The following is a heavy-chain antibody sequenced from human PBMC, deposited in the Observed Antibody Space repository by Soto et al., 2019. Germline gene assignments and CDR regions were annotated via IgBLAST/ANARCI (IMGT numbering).Heavy chain of an antibody. J-gene: IGHJ5*02. CDR1: GYTFTSYG. V-gene: IGHV1-3*01. Sequence: GASGKVSFKASGYTFTSYGIHWVRQAPGQRLEWMGWINAANGDTKYSPKFQGRVTITRDTSASTAYMELSSLRSEDTAVYYCVRRHVSATGIDWFDPWGQGTLVTVSS. CDR2: INAANGDT. CDR3: VRRHVSATGIDWFDP. D-gene: IGHD6-13*01.